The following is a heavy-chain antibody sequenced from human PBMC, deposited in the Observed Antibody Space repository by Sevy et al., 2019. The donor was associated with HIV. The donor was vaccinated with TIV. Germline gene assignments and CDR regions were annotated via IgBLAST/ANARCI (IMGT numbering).Heavy chain of an antibody. D-gene: IGHD3-22*01. Sequence: GGSLRLSCAASGFTFSSYAMHWVRQAPGKGLEWVAVISYDGSNKYYADSVKGRFTISRDNSKNTLYLQMNSLGAEDTAVYYCARDIYDSSGYGADYWGQGTLVTVSS. CDR2: ISYDGSNK. V-gene: IGHV3-30-3*01. CDR3: ARDIYDSSGYGADY. J-gene: IGHJ4*02. CDR1: GFTFSSYA.